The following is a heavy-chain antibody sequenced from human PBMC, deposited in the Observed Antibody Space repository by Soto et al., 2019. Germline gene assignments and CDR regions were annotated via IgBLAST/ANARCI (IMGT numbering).Heavy chain of an antibody. J-gene: IGHJ3*02. CDR1: GYTFTSYD. V-gene: IGHV1-8*01. CDR2: MNPNSGNT. D-gene: IGHD2-21*02. CDR3: ASSLKHIVVVTATDDAFDI. Sequence: RASVKVSCKASGYTFTSYDINWVRQATGQGLEWMGWMNPNSGNTGYAQKFQGRVTMTRNTSISTAYMELSSLRSEDTAVYYCASSLKHIVVVTATDDAFDIWGQGTMVTVSS.